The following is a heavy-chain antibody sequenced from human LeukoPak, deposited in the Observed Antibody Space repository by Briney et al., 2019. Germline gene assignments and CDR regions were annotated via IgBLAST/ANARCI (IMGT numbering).Heavy chain of an antibody. Sequence: SVKVSCKASGGTFSSYAISWVRQPPGQGLEWMGRIIPILGIAHYAQKFQGRVTITADKSTSTAYMELSRLRSEDTAVYYCARGVFRGQYSSGWYWNWFDPWGQGTLVTVSS. D-gene: IGHD6-19*01. CDR3: ARGVFRGQYSSGWYWNWFDP. CDR1: GGTFSSYA. CDR2: IIPILGIA. J-gene: IGHJ5*02. V-gene: IGHV1-69*04.